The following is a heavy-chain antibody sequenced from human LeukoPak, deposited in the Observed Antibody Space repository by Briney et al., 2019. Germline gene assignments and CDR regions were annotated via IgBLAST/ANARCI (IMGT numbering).Heavy chain of an antibody. J-gene: IGHJ4*02. CDR2: ISSSNSYI. CDR1: GFTFSDYT. V-gene: IGHV3-21*01. CDR3: ATGNGGLFDY. D-gene: IGHD2-8*01. Sequence: GGSLGLSCAASGFTFSDYTMNWVRQAPEKGLEWVSSISSSNSYIYYADSVKGRFTISRDNAKNSLYLQMNSLRAEDTAVYYCATGNGGLFDYWGQGTLVTVSS.